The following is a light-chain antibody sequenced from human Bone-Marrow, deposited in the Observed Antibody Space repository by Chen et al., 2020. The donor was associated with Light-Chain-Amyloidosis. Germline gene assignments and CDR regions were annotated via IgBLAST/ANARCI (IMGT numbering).Light chain of an antibody. CDR3: AVWDDSLVKV. J-gene: IGLJ2*01. CDR2: RNK. CDR1: SSDIKSNY. Sequence: QPVLTQPPSASGAPGQRVTISGSGSSSDIKSNYVFWYQQFPGTDPKLLIYRNKQRPSGVPDRCSGSTTGTSASLVIRGLRSEDEADYYCAVWDDSLVKVFGGGTKLTVL. V-gene: IGLV1-47*01.